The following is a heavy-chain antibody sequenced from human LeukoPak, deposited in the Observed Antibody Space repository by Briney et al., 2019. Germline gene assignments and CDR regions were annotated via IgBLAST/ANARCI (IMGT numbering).Heavy chain of an antibody. CDR3: VRACSGGSCYLSFQH. V-gene: IGHV4-39*01. CDR2: IYYSGTT. Sequence: SETLSLTCTVSGGSISSSNYSWGWIRQPPGKGLEWIGSIYYSGTTYYNPSLKSRVTISVDTSKNQFSLKLSSVTAADTAVHYCVRACSGGSCYLSFQHWGQGTLVTVSS. D-gene: IGHD2-15*01. CDR1: GGSISSSNYS. J-gene: IGHJ1*01.